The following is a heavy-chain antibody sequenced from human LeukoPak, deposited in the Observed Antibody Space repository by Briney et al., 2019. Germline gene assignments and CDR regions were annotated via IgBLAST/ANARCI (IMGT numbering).Heavy chain of an antibody. J-gene: IGHJ6*02. V-gene: IGHV3-9*01. CDR1: GFTFDDYA. CDR3: AKDISASGNYGMDV. D-gene: IGHD3-10*01. CDR2: ISWNSGSI. Sequence: GGSLRLSCAASGFTFDDYAMHWVRQAPGKGLEWVSGISWNSGSIGYADSVKGRFTISRDNAKNSLYLQMNSLRAEDTALYYCAKDISASGNYGMDVWGQGTTVTVSS.